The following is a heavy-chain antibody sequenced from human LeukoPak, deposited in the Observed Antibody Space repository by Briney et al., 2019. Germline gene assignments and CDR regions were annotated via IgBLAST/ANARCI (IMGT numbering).Heavy chain of an antibody. J-gene: IGHJ4*02. CDR1: GGSFSGYY. CDR2: INHSGSA. D-gene: IGHD1-26*01. V-gene: IGHV4-34*01. CDR3: ARGGYSASSSGRYFDY. Sequence: SGTLSLTCAVYGGSFSGYYWSWIRQPPGKGLEWVAEINHSGSANYNPSLKSRVTISVDTSKNQFSLKLSSVTAADTAMYYCARGGYSASSSGRYFDYWGQGTLVTVSS.